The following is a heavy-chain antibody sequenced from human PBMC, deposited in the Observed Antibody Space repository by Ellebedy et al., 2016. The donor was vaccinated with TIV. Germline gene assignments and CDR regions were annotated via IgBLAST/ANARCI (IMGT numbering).Heavy chain of an antibody. J-gene: IGHJ3*02. CDR2: INQDGGEQ. V-gene: IGHV3-7*01. CDR1: GFTFNSYW. D-gene: IGHD4-17*01. CDR3: ATDGSYGDYRSPAHAFEK. Sequence: GGSLRLSCAASGFTFNSYWMTWVRQAPGKGLEWVANINQDGGEQHYVDSVRGRFTISRDNARNSLYLHMNSLRADDTGVYYCATDGSYGDYRSPAHAFEKWGQGTMVIVSS.